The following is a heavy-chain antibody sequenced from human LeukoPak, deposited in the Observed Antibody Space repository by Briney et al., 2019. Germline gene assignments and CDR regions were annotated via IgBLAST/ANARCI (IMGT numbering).Heavy chain of an antibody. J-gene: IGHJ4*02. CDR2: INHSGST. CDR1: GGSFSGYY. CDR3: ARGPRYYYGSGRLDY. Sequence: PSDTLSLTCAVYGGSFSGYYWSWLRQPPGKGLEWIGEINHSGSTNYNPSLKSRVTISVDTSKNQFSLKLSSVTAADTAVYYCARGPRYYYGSGRLDYWGQGTLVTVSS. D-gene: IGHD3-10*01. V-gene: IGHV4-34*01.